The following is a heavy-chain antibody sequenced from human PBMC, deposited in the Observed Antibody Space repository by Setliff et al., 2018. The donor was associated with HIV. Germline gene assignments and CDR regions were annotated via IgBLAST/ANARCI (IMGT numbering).Heavy chain of an antibody. Sequence: GESLKISCKGSGYSFTSNWIGWVRQMPGKGLELMGIIYPGDSDARYSPSFQGQVTISADKSINTAYLQWSSLQASDTAMYYCARRASKASLDYWGQGTLVTVSS. CDR1: GYSFTSNW. CDR2: IYPGDSDA. CDR3: ARRASKASLDY. J-gene: IGHJ4*02. V-gene: IGHV5-51*01.